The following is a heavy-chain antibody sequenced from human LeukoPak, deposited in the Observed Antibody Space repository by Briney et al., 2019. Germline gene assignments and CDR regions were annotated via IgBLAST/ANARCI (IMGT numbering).Heavy chain of an antibody. D-gene: IGHD6-6*01. J-gene: IGHJ4*02. CDR2: IYYSGST. CDR1: GGSISSYY. Sequence: ETLSLTCTVSGGSISSYYWSWIRQPPGKGLEWIGYIYYSGSTNYNPSLKSRVTISVDTSKNQFSLKLSSVTAADTAVYYCARHASGEYSRQFDYWGQGTLVTVSS. CDR3: ARHASGEYSRQFDY. V-gene: IGHV4-59*08.